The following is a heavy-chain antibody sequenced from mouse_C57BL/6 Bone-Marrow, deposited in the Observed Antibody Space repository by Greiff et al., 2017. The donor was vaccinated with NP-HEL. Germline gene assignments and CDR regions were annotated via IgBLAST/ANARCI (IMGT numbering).Heavy chain of an antibody. CDR3: AREGGYYGSPFAY. CDR2: ISYDGSN. D-gene: IGHD1-1*01. J-gene: IGHJ3*01. V-gene: IGHV3-6*01. Sequence: EVKLMESGPGLVKPSQSLSLTCSVTGYSIISGYYWNWIRQFPGNKLEWMAYISYDGSNNYNPSPNNRIPITRDISKNQFFRKLTTVTTEDTATYYCAREGGYYGSPFAYWGQGTLVTVSA. CDR1: GYSIISGYY.